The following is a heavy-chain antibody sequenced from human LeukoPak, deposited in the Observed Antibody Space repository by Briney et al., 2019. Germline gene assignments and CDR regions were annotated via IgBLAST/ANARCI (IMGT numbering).Heavy chain of an antibody. Sequence: SGESLRLSCVLSGLTFSDAWMSWVRQAPGKGLEWVGRIRNDRITDYAAPVQGRFSISRDNSKNTFYLQMNSLRTEDTGMHFCTWMATIFTVDYWGQGTLVTVSS. CDR2: IRNDRIT. CDR1: GLTFSDAW. V-gene: IGHV3-15*01. CDR3: TWMATIFTVDY. D-gene: IGHD5-12*01. J-gene: IGHJ4*02.